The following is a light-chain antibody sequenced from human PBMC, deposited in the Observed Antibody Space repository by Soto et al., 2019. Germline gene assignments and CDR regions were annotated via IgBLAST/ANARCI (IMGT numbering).Light chain of an antibody. J-gene: IGLJ1*01. V-gene: IGLV2-23*01. Sequence: QSVLTQPASVSGSPGQSITISYTGTSSDVGRYNIVSWYQQHPGKAPKLMIYEGSKRPSGVSNRFSGSKSGNTASLTISGLQAEDEADYYCCSYAGSSTYVFGTGTKLTVL. CDR3: CSYAGSSTYV. CDR1: SSDVGRYNI. CDR2: EGS.